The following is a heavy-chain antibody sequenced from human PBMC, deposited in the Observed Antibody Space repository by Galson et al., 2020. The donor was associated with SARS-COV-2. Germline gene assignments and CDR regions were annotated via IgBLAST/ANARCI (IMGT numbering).Heavy chain of an antibody. CDR1: GFTFSDYY. D-gene: IGHD2-15*01. CDR3: VRDSHCSGGSCGHLYYYGMDV. Sequence: TGGSLRLSCAASGFTFSDYYMSWIRQAPGKGLEWVSYISSSGSTIYYADSVKGRFTISRDNAKNSLYLQMNSLRAEDTAVYYCVRDSHCSGGSCGHLYYYGMDVWGQGTTVTVSS. V-gene: IGHV3-11*01. J-gene: IGHJ6*02. CDR2: ISSSGSTI.